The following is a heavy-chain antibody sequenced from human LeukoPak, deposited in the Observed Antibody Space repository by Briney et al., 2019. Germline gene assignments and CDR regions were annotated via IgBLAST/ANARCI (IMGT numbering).Heavy chain of an antibody. CDR3: ARVVVVVGSHYFDY. J-gene: IGHJ4*02. CDR2: IYYSGST. V-gene: IGHV4-59*01. CDR1: GGSISGYY. Sequence: SETLSLTCTVSGGSISGYYWTWIRQPPGKGLEWSGYIYYSGSTNYNPSLKSRVTISVDTSKNQFSLKLSSVTAADTAVYYCARVVVVVGSHYFDYWGQGTLVTVSS. D-gene: IGHD2-2*01.